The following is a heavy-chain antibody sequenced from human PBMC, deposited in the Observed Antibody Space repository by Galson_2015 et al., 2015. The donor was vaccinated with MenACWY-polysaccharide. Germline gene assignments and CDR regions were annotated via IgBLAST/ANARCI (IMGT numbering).Heavy chain of an antibody. CDR3: ARDSHYYGSGSHGWFDP. Sequence: LSLTCTVSGGSISRSSHYWGWIRQPPGQGLEWIGSIYDSGKTYYNPSLKSRGTISVDTSRNQFSLKLSSVTAEDTAVYWCARDSHYYGSGSHGWFDPWGQGTLVSVSS. V-gene: IGHV4-39*07. CDR2: IYDSGKT. CDR1: GGSISRSSHY. D-gene: IGHD3-10*01. J-gene: IGHJ5*02.